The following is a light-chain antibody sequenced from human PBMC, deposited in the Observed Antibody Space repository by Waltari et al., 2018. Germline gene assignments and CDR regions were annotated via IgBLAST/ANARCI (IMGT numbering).Light chain of an antibody. CDR3: QYFDNLPLFT. Sequence: DIELIQSPSSLAASVGARVTLTCRASQDIGGYLNWYQQQPGKAPKLLIYKTSMLNTGVPSRFSGGSSRIDYTLTITNLQPEDIATYYCQYFDNLPLFTFGPGTKVEIK. J-gene: IGKJ2*01. V-gene: IGKV1-33*01. CDR2: KTS. CDR1: QDIGGY.